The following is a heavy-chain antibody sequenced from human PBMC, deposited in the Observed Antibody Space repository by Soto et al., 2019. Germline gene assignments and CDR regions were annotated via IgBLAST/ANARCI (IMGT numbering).Heavy chain of an antibody. CDR2: IYYRGST. CDR3: AGQQLLPFCDALDV. Sequence: QVQLQESGPGLVKPSDTLSLTCTVSGGSISGYYWSWIRQPPGKGLEYIGYIYYRGSTNYNPSLKSRGTMSVDTSRNQFSLKVISVTAADAAVYYCAGQQLLPFCDALDVWGQGTTVTVSS. V-gene: IGHV4-59*07. CDR1: GGSISGYY. D-gene: IGHD6-13*01. J-gene: IGHJ6*02.